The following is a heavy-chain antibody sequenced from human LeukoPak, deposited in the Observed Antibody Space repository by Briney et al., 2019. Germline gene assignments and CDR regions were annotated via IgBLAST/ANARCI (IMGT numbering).Heavy chain of an antibody. Sequence: PGGSLRLSCAASGFIFSSYSMSWVRQAPGKGLEWDSVITGSGGNTYYADSVKGRFTISKDNSKNTLYLQMNSLRAEDTAIYYCARDSCSGGSCFPLDPWGQGTLVTVSS. CDR3: ARDSCSGGSCFPLDP. J-gene: IGHJ5*02. CDR1: GFIFSSYS. CDR2: ITGSGGNT. V-gene: IGHV3-23*01. D-gene: IGHD2-15*01.